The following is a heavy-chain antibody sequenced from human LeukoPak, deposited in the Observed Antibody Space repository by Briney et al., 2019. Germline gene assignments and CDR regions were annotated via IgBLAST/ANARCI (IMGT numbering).Heavy chain of an antibody. CDR3: AKDRLGWYASDAFDI. CDR2: ISGSGGST. J-gene: IGHJ3*02. CDR1: GFTFSSYA. Sequence: GGSLRLSCAASGFTFSSYAMSWVRQAPGKGLEWVSAISGSGGSTYYADSVKGRFTISRGNSKNTLYLQMNSLRAEDTAVYYCAKDRLGWYASDAFDIWGQGTMVTVSS. V-gene: IGHV3-23*01. D-gene: IGHD6-19*01.